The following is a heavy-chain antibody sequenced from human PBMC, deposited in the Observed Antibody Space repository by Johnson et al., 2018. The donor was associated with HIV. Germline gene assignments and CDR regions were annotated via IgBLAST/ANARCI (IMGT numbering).Heavy chain of an antibody. V-gene: IGHV3-30*19. CDR3: ARDRACYI. CDR1: GFTFSSYG. Sequence: QVQLVESGGGVVQPGRSLRLSCAASGFTFSSYGMHWVRQAPGKGLEWVAVISYDGSNKYYADSVKGRFTISRDNSKNTLYLQMNSLRAEDTAVYYCARDRACYIWGQGTMVTVSS. CDR2: ISYDGSNK. J-gene: IGHJ3*02.